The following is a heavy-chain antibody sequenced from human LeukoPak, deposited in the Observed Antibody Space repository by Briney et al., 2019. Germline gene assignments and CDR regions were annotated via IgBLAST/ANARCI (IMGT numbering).Heavy chain of an antibody. D-gene: IGHD3-22*01. CDR1: GFTFSSCA. CDR2: ISGSGGST. CDR3: AKGDYYDSSGYYSH. V-gene: IGHV3-23*01. Sequence: PGGSLRRYCAASGFTFSSCAMSWVRQAPGKGLEWVSAISGSGGSTYYADSVKGRFTISRDNSKNTLYLQMNSLRAEDTAVYYCAKGDYYDSSGYYSHWGQGTLVTVSS. J-gene: IGHJ4*02.